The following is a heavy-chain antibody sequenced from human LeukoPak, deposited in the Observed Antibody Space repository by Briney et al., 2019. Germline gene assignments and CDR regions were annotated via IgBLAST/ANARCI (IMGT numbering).Heavy chain of an antibody. J-gene: IGHJ4*02. CDR2: IKQDGSEK. CDR3: ARDKIVGATLLDY. Sequence: GGSLRLSCTAAGFTFGDYAMSWVRQAPGKGLEWVANIKQDGSEKYYVDSVKGRFTISRDNAKNSLYLQMNSLRAEDTAVYYCARDKIVGATLLDYWGQGTLVTVSS. CDR1: GFTFGDYA. D-gene: IGHD1-26*01. V-gene: IGHV3-7*01.